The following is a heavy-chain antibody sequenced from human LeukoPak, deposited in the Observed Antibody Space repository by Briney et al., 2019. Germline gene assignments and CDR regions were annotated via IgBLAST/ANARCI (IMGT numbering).Heavy chain of an antibody. CDR3: ARSYCGGDCYPAFFDY. CDR2: ISGSGGST. V-gene: IGHV3-23*01. CDR1: GFTFSNYA. Sequence: PGGSLRLSCAASGFTFSNYALTWVRQGPGKGLEWVSVISGSGGSTDYADSVKGRFTISRDNSKNTLYLQMNSLRAEDTAVYYCARSYCGGDCYPAFFDYWGQGTLVTVSS. J-gene: IGHJ4*02. D-gene: IGHD2-21*02.